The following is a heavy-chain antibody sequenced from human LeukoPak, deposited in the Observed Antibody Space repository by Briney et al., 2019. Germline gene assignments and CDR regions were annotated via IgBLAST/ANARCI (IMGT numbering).Heavy chain of an antibody. CDR1: GFTFSSYS. CDR3: ARDSIVVVPAAIGNWFDP. J-gene: IGHJ5*02. Sequence: GGSLRLSCAASGFTFSSYSMNWVRQAPGKGLEWVSSISSSSSYIYYADSVQGRFTISRDNAKNSLYLQMNSLRAEDTAVYYCARDSIVVVPAAIGNWFDPWGQGTLVTVSS. V-gene: IGHV3-21*01. D-gene: IGHD2-2*01. CDR2: ISSSSSYI.